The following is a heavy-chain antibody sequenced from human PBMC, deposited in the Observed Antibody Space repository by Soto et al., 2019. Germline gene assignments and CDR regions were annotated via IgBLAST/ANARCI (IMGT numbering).Heavy chain of an antibody. CDR3: ASYSSGRYDVSS. CDR2: IYYSGST. D-gene: IGHD6-19*01. CDR1: GGSVSSGSYF. Sequence: QVQLQESGPGLVKPSETLSLTCTVSGGSVSSGSYFWSWIQQPPGKGLEWIGYIYYSGSTNYNPSLKSRVTISVDTSKNQFSLKLSSVTAADTGVYYCASYSSGRYDVSSWGQGSLVPVSS. J-gene: IGHJ5*02. V-gene: IGHV4-61*01.